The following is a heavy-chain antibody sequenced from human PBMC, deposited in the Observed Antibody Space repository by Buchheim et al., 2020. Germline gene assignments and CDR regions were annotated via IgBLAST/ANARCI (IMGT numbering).Heavy chain of an antibody. CDR1: GFTFSSYS. CDR3: ARDPGEEGYLQPLDY. V-gene: IGHV3-21*01. Sequence: EVQLVESGGGLVKPGGSLRLSCAASGFTFSSYSMNWVRQAPGKGLEWVSSISTRSTRKYYADSMRGRFTIPRDNAKNSLYLQMNSLRAEDTAVYYCARDPGEEGYLQPLDYWGQGTL. J-gene: IGHJ4*02. D-gene: IGHD4-17*01. CDR2: ISTRSTRK.